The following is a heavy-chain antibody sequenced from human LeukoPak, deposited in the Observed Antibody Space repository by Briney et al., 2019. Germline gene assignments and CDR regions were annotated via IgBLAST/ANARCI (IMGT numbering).Heavy chain of an antibody. CDR2: INPSGGST. J-gene: IGHJ6*02. V-gene: IGHV1-46*01. D-gene: IGHD6-13*01. CDR1: GYTFTSYY. CDR3: ARDQRWQQVAREATSSMDV. Sequence: GASVKVSCKASGYTFTSYYMHWVRQAPGQGLEWMGIINPSGGSTSYAQKFQGRVTMTRDTSTSTVYMELRSLRSEDTAVYYCARDQRWQQVAREATSSMDVWGQGTTVTVSS.